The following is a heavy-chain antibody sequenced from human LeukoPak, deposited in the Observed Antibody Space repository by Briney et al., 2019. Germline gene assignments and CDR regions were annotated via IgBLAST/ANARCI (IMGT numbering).Heavy chain of an antibody. J-gene: IGHJ4*02. CDR1: GFTFSDYA. CDR2: VSGSAHKI. V-gene: IGHV3-23*01. CDR3: AGRPTGYSSGYVY. D-gene: IGHD5-18*01. Sequence: GGSLRLSCVVSGFTFSDYAMSWVRQAPEKGLDWVSVVSGSAHKIRYADSVKGRFTISRDNSENTVYLQMNNLRAEDTALYYCAGRPTGYSSGYVYWGQGALVTVSS.